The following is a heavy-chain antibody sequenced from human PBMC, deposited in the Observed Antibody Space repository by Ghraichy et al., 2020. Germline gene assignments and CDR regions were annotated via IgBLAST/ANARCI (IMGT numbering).Heavy chain of an antibody. V-gene: IGHV3-9*01. CDR3: AKEGERSGTIDY. J-gene: IGHJ4*02. CDR2: ISWNSGSI. Sequence: LSLTCAASGFTFDDYAMHWVRQAPGKGLEWVSGISWNSGSIGYADSVKGRFTISRDNAKNSLYLQMNSLRAEDTALYYCAKEGERSGTIDYWGQGTLVTVSS. D-gene: IGHD3-3*01. CDR1: GFTFDDYA.